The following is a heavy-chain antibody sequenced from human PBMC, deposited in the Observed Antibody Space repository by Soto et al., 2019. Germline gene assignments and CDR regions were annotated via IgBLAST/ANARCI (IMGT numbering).Heavy chain of an antibody. CDR3: ARLVTIFGVVISGGMDV. Sequence: GASLKISCKGSGYSFTNYWIGWVRQMPGKGLEWMGIIYPADSDARYSPSFRGQVTISADRSISTAYLHLSSLKASDTAVYYCARLVTIFGVVISGGMDVWGQGTTVTVSS. D-gene: IGHD3-3*01. CDR1: GYSFTNYW. J-gene: IGHJ6*02. V-gene: IGHV5-51*01. CDR2: IYPADSDA.